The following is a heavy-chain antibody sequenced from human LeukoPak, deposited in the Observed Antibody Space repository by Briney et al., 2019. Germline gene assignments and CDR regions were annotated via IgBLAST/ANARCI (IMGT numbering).Heavy chain of an antibody. CDR3: TRELWPGDY. CDR1: GFTFSSYW. Sequence: PGGSLRLSCAASGFTFSSYWMGWFRQAPGKGLEWVANIKKDGSEKYYVDSVKGRFTISRDNAKNSVYLQMNSLRVEDTAVYYCTRELWPGDYWGQGILVTVSS. D-gene: IGHD3-16*01. V-gene: IGHV3-7*01. J-gene: IGHJ4*02. CDR2: IKKDGSEK.